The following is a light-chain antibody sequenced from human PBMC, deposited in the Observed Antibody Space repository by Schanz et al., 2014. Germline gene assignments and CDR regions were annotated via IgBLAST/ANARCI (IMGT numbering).Light chain of an antibody. CDR3: QQYSSSPFT. Sequence: EIVLMQSPGTLSLSPWERATLSCRASQSVISNWLAWYQQKAGQAPRVLIYGASNRATGIPDRFSGSGSGTEFTLTISRLEPEDFAVYYCQQYSSSPFTFGQGTKLEIK. J-gene: IGKJ2*01. CDR2: GAS. CDR1: QSVISNW. V-gene: IGKV3-20*01.